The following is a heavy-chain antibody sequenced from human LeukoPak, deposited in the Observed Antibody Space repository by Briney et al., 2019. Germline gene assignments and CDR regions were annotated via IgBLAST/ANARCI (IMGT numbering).Heavy chain of an antibody. D-gene: IGHD3-10*01. V-gene: IGHV3-48*03. CDR1: GFTFSSYE. Sequence: GGSLRLSCAASGFTFSSYEMNWVRQAPGKGLEWVSYISTSGSTIYYADSVKGRFTISRDNAKNSLYLQMNSLRAEDTAVYYCAKVPDYYGSGRYHWGQGTLVTVSS. CDR2: ISTSGSTI. CDR3: AKVPDYYGSGRYH. J-gene: IGHJ4*02.